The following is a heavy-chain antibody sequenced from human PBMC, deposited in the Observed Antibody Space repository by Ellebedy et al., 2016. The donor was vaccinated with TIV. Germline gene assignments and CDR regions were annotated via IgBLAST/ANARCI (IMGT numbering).Heavy chain of an antibody. CDR1: GFTFSSYA. Sequence: PGGSLRLSCAASGFTFSSYAMNWVRQAPGKGLEWVSSITDISSHIYYADSLRGRFTISRDNAKNSLFLQMDNLSADDTAVYYCARDPRPYLRYGHYDFWGQGTLVTVSS. CDR3: ARDPRPYLRYGHYDF. CDR2: ITDISSHI. D-gene: IGHD3-9*01. V-gene: IGHV3-21*01. J-gene: IGHJ4*02.